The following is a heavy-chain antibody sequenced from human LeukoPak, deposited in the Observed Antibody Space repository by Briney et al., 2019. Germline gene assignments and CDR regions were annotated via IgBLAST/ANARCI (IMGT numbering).Heavy chain of an antibody. V-gene: IGHV3-23*01. J-gene: IGHJ4*01. CDR3: ARGERDIVVVPDTNFDY. CDR2: ISGSGSST. Sequence: GGSLRLSCAASGFTFSIYAMTWVRQAPGKGLEWVSGISGSGSSTYYADSVKGRFTISRDNSKNTLYLQMNSLRAEDTAVYYCARGERDIVVVPDTNFDYWGHGTLVTVSS. D-gene: IGHD2-2*01. CDR1: GFTFSIYA.